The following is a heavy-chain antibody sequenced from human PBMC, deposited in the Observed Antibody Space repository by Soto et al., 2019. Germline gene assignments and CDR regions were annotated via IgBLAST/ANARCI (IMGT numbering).Heavy chain of an antibody. CDR1: GFTFRTYT. Sequence: EVQLVESGGGLVKPGGSLRLSCVASGFTFRTYTMNWVRQAPGKGLEWVSGIRGFSPYTFYAESVKGRFTISRDNAKNSLYRQMNSLRVEDTAVYYCARDRGYDAHDYYYNAMDVWGQGTTVTVSS. CDR2: IRGFSPYT. CDR3: ARDRGYDAHDYYYNAMDV. D-gene: IGHD2-15*01. J-gene: IGHJ6*02. V-gene: IGHV3-21*01.